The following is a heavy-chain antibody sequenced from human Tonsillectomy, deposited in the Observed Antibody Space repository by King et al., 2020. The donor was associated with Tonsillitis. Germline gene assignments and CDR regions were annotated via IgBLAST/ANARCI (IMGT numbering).Heavy chain of an antibody. D-gene: IGHD3-3*02. CDR2: IGGSSNNT. Sequence: VQLVESGGGLVQPGGSLRLSCAVSGFTFSDYAMSWVRQAPGKGLEWVSSIGGSSNNTYYADSVKGRFTISRDNSKNTLYLQMNSLRVEDTAVYYCTPFDLWGRGTLAT. J-gene: IGHJ2*01. CDR1: GFTFSDYA. CDR3: TPFDL. V-gene: IGHV3-23*04.